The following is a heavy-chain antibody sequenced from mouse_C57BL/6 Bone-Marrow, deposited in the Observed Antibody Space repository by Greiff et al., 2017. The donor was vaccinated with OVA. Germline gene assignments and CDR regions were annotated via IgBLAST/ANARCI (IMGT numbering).Heavy chain of an antibody. CDR3: ARGRDVGY. Sequence: QVQLQQPGAELVRPGTSVKLSCKASGYTFTSYWMHWVKQRPGQGLEWIGVIDPSDSYTNYNQKFKGKATLTVDTSSSTAYMQLSSLTSEDSAVYYCARGRDVGYGGQGTTLTVPS. D-gene: IGHD3-3*01. CDR2: IDPSDSYT. V-gene: IGHV1-59*01. CDR1: GYTFTSYW. J-gene: IGHJ2*01.